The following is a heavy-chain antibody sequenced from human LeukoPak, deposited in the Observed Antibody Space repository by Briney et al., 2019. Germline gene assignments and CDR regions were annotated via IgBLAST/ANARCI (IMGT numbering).Heavy chain of an antibody. J-gene: IGHJ2*01. D-gene: IGHD3-16*01. Sequence: GESLKISYPGSGYSYSSYWLGWVRQMPGKGLEWMGVIYLGDSDTRYSPSFRGQVTISADKSIRTAYLQWRSLKASDSAMYYCARLGGDTFGSYWYFDLWGRGTLVTVFS. CDR3: ARLGGDTFGSYWYFDL. CDR1: GYSYSSYW. V-gene: IGHV5-51*01. CDR2: IYLGDSDT.